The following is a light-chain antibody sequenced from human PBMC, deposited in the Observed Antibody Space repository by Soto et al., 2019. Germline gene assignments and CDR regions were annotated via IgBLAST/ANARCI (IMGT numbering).Light chain of an antibody. CDR1: SSNIGAGYD. CDR3: QSYDSSLSAHV. J-gene: IGLJ1*01. CDR2: GNS. V-gene: IGLV1-40*01. Sequence: QSVLTPPPSVSGAPGQRVTISCTGSSSNIGAGYDVHWYQQLPGTAPKLLIYGNSNRPSGVPDRFSGSKSGASASLAITGLQADEEADDYCQSYDSSLSAHVFGTGTKLTVL.